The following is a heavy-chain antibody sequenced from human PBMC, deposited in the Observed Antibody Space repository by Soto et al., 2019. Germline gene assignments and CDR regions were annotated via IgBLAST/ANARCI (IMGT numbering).Heavy chain of an antibody. J-gene: IGHJ5*02. CDR3: ATTGRGAAMGENWFDP. CDR1: GYTLTELS. D-gene: IGHD3-16*01. V-gene: IGHV1-24*01. CDR2: FDPEDGET. Sequence: ASVKVSCKVSGYTLTELSMHWVRQAPGKGLEWMGGFDPEDGETIYAQKFQGRVTMTEDTSTDTAYMELSSLRSEDTAVYYCATTGRGAAMGENWFDPWGQGTLVTVSS.